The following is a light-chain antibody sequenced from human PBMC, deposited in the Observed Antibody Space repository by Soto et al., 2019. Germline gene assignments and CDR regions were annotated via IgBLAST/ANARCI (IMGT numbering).Light chain of an antibody. V-gene: IGLV2-14*03. Sequence: QSVLTQPASVSGSPGQSITISCTGTSSDIGGYDYVSWYQQHPGRAPKLMIYEVSNRPSGVSNRFSGSKSGNTAPLTISGLQAEDEADYYCSSFRSGSTLYVFGTGTKVTVL. J-gene: IGLJ1*01. CDR2: EVS. CDR1: SSDIGGYDY. CDR3: SSFRSGSTLYV.